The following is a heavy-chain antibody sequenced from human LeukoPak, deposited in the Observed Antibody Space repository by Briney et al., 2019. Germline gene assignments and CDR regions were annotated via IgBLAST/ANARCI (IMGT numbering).Heavy chain of an antibody. D-gene: IGHD2-2*01. CDR1: GFTFDDYG. Sequence: PGGSLRLSCAASGFTFDDYGMSWVRQALGEGLEWVSGINWNGGSTGYEDSVKGRFTISRDNAKNSMYLQMNSLRAEDTALYYCARDDGSTSIDYWGQGTLVTVSS. CDR2: INWNGGST. CDR3: ARDDGSTSIDY. J-gene: IGHJ4*02. V-gene: IGHV3-20*04.